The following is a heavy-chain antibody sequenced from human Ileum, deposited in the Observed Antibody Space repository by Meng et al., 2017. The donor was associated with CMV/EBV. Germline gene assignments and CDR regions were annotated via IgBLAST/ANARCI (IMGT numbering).Heavy chain of an antibody. CDR1: GGSFSSFS. D-gene: IGHD1-26*01. Sequence: VQLQQGGAGLLKPSETLSLTCGVNGGSFSSFSWTWIRQPPGKGPEWIGDINHRGTTNYSPSLKSRVTISIDTSKKQFSLRLSSLTAADTAVYYCTRGRVGDWGFDFWGQGTLVTVSS. V-gene: IGHV4-34*02. CDR2: INHRGTT. J-gene: IGHJ4*02. CDR3: TRGRVGDWGFDF.